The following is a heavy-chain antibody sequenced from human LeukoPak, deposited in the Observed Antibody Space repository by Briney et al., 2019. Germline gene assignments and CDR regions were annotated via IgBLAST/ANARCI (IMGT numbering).Heavy chain of an antibody. V-gene: IGHV3-48*03. Sequence: PGGSLRLSCAASGFTFSSYEMNWVRQAPGKGLEWVSYISSSGSTIYYADSVKGRFTISRDNAKNSLYLQMNSLRAEDTAVYYCARAQYSSSWYSFWGQGTLVTVSS. D-gene: IGHD6-13*01. CDR3: ARAQYSSSWYSF. CDR1: GFTFSSYE. J-gene: IGHJ4*02. CDR2: ISSSGSTI.